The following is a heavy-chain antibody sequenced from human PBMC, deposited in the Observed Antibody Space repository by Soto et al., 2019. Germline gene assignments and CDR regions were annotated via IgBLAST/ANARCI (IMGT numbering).Heavy chain of an antibody. V-gene: IGHV3-30-3*01. J-gene: IGHJ6*02. Sequence: PGGSLRLSCAASGFTFSSYAMHWVRQAPGKGLEWVAVISYDGSNKYYADSVKGRFTISRDNSKNTLYLQMNSLRAEDTAVYYCAREDGLYDSSGWNYYYGMDVWGQGTTVTVSS. CDR1: GFTFSSYA. D-gene: IGHD3-22*01. CDR3: AREDGLYDSSGWNYYYGMDV. CDR2: ISYDGSNK.